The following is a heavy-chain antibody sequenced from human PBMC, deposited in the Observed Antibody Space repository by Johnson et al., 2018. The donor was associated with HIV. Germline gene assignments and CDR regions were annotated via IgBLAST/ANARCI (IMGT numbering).Heavy chain of an antibody. Sequence: VQLVESGGGVVQPGESLRLSCAASGFSISNYGVHWVRQAPGKGLEWVAFIQNDGTNKYYADFVKGRFTISRDNSRNTVYLEMRNRRTEETAVYYWAKGEAQEGWIQVGSYAFDFWGRGTMVTVSS. CDR3: AKGEAQEGWIQVGSYAFDF. V-gene: IGHV3-30*02. J-gene: IGHJ3*01. D-gene: IGHD5-12*01. CDR2: IQNDGTNK. CDR1: GFSISNYG.